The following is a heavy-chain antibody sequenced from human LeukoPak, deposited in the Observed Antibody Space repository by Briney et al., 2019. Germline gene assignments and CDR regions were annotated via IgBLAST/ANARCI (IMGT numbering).Heavy chain of an antibody. Sequence: GASVKVSCKASGYTFTDYYIHWVRQAPGQGLEWMGWINPNRGSTNYAQKFQDRVTMTRDASISTAYMELSSLRSDDTALYYCARRGSGTYYNVYYFDHWRQGTLVTVSS. CDR3: ARRGSGTYYNVYYFDH. V-gene: IGHV1-2*02. CDR1: GYTFTDYY. J-gene: IGHJ4*02. CDR2: INPNRGST. D-gene: IGHD3-10*01.